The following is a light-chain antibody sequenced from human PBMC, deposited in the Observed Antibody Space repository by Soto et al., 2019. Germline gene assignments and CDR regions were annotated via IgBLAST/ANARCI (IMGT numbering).Light chain of an antibody. CDR2: AAS. J-gene: IGKJ4*01. CDR3: QQLLRAPLT. CDR1: QGISSY. Sequence: DIQLTQSPSFLSASVGDRVTITCRASQGISSYLAWYQQKPGKAPKLLIYAASTLQSGVPSRFSGSGSGTEFTLTISSLQPEDFATYYWQQLLRAPLTFGGGTKVEIK. V-gene: IGKV1-9*01.